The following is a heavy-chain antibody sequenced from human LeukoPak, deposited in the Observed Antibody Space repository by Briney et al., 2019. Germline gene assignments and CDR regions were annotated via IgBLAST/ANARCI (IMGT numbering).Heavy chain of an antibody. CDR2: VNPSSGST. D-gene: IGHD3-22*01. CDR1: GYTFTTYY. V-gene: IGHV1-46*01. CDR3: ARDGEYYDSSGSYFDY. J-gene: IGHJ4*02. Sequence: ASVKVSCKASGYTFTTYYMHWVRQAPGQGLEWMGIVNPSSGSTSYAQKFQGRVTMTRDTSTSTFYMELRSLKSEDTAVYYCARDGEYYDSSGSYFDYWGQGTLVTVSS.